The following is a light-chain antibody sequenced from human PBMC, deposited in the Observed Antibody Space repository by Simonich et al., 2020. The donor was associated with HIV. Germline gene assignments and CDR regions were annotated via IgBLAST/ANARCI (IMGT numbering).Light chain of an antibody. V-gene: IGLV3-25*03. J-gene: IGLJ2*01. CDR1: ALPKKY. CDR3: QSGDSSGTYVV. Sequence: SYELTQPPSVSVSPGQTARITCSGDALPKKYAYWYQQKPGQAPVLGIYKDTERPSGIPERFSGSSSGTTVTLTISGVQAEDEADYHCQSGDSSGTYVVFGGGTKLTVL. CDR2: KDT.